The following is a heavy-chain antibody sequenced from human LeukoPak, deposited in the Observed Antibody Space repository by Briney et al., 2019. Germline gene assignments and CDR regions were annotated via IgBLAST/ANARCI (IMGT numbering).Heavy chain of an antibody. CDR2: IYTSGST. D-gene: IGHD4-23*01. V-gene: IGHV4-61*02. J-gene: IGHJ6*03. CDR3: AREGNGEDYYYYYYMDV. CDR1: GGSISSGSYY. Sequence: SETLSLTCTVSGGSISSGSYYWSWIRQPAGKGLEWIGRIYTSGSTNYNPSLKSRVTISVDTSKNQFSLKLSSVTAADTAVYYCAREGNGEDYYYYYYMDVWGKGTTVTVSS.